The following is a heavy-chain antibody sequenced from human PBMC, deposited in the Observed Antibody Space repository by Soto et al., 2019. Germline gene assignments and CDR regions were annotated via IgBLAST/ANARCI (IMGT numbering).Heavy chain of an antibody. V-gene: IGHV1-18*01. CDR2: ISTYNGNT. D-gene: IGHD6-13*01. CDR3: PRDPGYSTTWHQAFDI. Sequence: QVQLVQSGAEVKKPGASVKVSCKASGYTFTSYGISWVRQAPGQGPEWMGRISTYNGNTSYVQKLQGRVTMTTDTSTNTAYMELRSLRYDDTALYYCPRDPGYSTTWHQAFDIWGQGTMVTVSS. CDR1: GYTFTSYG. J-gene: IGHJ3*02.